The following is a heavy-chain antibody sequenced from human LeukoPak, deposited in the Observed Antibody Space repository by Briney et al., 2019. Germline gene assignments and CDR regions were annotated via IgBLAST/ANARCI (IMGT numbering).Heavy chain of an antibody. V-gene: IGHV3-23*01. J-gene: IGHJ4*02. CDR2: ISGSGGST. D-gene: IGHD3-10*01. Sequence: PGGSLRLSCAASGFTFSSYAMSWVRQAPGKGLEWVSAISGSGGSTYYADSVKGRFTISRDNSKNTLYLQMNSLRAEDTAVYYCAKDKEGLTMVRGVIYNGGYFDYWGQGTLVTVSS. CDR1: GFTFSSYA. CDR3: AKDKEGLTMVRGVIYNGGYFDY.